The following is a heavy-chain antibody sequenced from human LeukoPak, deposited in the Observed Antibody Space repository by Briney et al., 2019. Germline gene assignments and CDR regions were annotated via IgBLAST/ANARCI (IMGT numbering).Heavy chain of an antibody. V-gene: IGHV3-23*01. CDR2: ISGSGDNT. Sequence: GGSLRLSCAASGFTFSSYAMSWVRQAPGKGLEWVSSISGSGDNTYYADSVKGRSTISRDNSKNTLYLQMNSLRADDTAVYYCAKEERAAAGRDFEYWGQGTLVTVSS. D-gene: IGHD6-13*01. CDR3: AKEERAAAGRDFEY. J-gene: IGHJ4*02. CDR1: GFTFSSYA.